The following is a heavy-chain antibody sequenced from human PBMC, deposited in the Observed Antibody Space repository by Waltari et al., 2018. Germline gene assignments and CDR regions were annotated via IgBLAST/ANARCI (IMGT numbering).Heavy chain of an antibody. CDR1: GGPFSRHV. J-gene: IGHJ4*02. CDR3: ARGDDYSNSPPHY. V-gene: IGHV1-69*13. Sequence: QVQLVQSGAEVKKPGSSVKVSCKASGGPFSRHVISWVRQAPGQGLDWMGWIIPIFGTANYAQKCQGRVTITADEPTSTAYMDLSSLRSEDTAVYYCARGDDYSNSPPHYWGQGTLVTVSS. CDR2: IIPIFGTA. D-gene: IGHD4-4*01.